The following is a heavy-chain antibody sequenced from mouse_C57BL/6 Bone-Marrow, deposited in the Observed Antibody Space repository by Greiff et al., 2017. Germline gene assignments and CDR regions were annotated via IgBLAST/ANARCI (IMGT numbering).Heavy chain of an antibody. V-gene: IGHV2-2*01. Sequence: VQRVESGPGLVQPSQSLSITCTVSGFSLPSYGVHWVRQSPGKGLEWLGVIWSGGSTDYNAAFISRLSISKDNSKSQVFFKMNSLQADDTAIYYCARKEYYGSWAWFAYWGQGTLVTVSA. J-gene: IGHJ3*01. CDR2: IWSGGST. CDR1: GFSLPSYG. CDR3: ARKEYYGSWAWFAY. D-gene: IGHD1-1*01.